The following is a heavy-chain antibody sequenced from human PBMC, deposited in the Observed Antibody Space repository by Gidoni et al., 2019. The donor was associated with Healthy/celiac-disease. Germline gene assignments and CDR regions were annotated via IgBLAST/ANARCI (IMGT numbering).Heavy chain of an antibody. Sequence: EVQLVESGGGLVQPGGSLILSCAASGFTFSRHWRSWVRQAPGKGLEWVANIKQDGSEKYYVDSVKGRFTISRDNAKNSLYLQMNSLRAEDTAVYYCARELVRGEPDYYYYGMDVWGQGTTVTVSS. CDR2: IKQDGSEK. V-gene: IGHV3-7*01. CDR1: GFTFSRHW. D-gene: IGHD3-10*01. CDR3: ARELVRGEPDYYYYGMDV. J-gene: IGHJ6*02.